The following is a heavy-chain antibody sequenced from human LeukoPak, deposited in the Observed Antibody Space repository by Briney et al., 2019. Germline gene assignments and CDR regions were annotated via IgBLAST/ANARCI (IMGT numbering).Heavy chain of an antibody. V-gene: IGHV3-7*01. D-gene: IGHD6-13*01. CDR2: IHPDGGTK. CDR1: GLTFRSYW. J-gene: IGHJ4*02. CDR3: ARDKGYSSSWFNFDY. Sequence: GGSLRLSCAASGLTFRSYWMSWVRQAPGKGLEWVANIHPDGGTKNYVDSVKGRFTISRDNAANSLYLQMSSLRAEDTAVYYCARDKGYSSSWFNFDYWGQGTLVTVSS.